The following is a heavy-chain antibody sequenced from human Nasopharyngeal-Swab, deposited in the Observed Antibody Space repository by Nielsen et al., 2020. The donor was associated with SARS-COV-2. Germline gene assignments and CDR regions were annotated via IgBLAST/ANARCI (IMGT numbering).Heavy chain of an antibody. CDR2: INPNRGGT. J-gene: IGHJ4*02. D-gene: IGHD6-19*01. CDR3: ARGRRHSIAVAGLDY. Sequence: ASVKVSCKASGYTFTGYYMHWVRQAPGQGLEWMGWINPNRGGTNYAQKFQGWVTMTRDTSISTAYMELSRLRSDDTAVYYCARGRRHSIAVAGLDYWGQGTLVTVSS. CDR1: GYTFTGYY. V-gene: IGHV1-2*04.